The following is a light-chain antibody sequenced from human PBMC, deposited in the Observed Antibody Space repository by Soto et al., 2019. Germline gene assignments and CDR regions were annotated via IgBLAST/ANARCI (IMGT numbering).Light chain of an antibody. CDR1: SSDVGNYKY. V-gene: IGLV2-8*01. Sequence: QSAPTQSPSASGSPGQSVTISCTGTSSDVGNYKYVSWYQQHPGKAPKLMIYEVSKRPSGVPDRFSGSKSGNTASLTVSGLQVEDEADYYCSSYAGSNLWVFGGGTQLTVL. CDR2: EVS. J-gene: IGLJ3*02. CDR3: SSYAGSNLWV.